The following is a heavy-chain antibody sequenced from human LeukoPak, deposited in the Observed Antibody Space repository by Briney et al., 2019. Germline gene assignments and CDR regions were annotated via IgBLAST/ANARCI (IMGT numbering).Heavy chain of an antibody. Sequence: PGGSVRLSCAASGFTFSSYWMIWLRQSPGKGLEWVANIKQDGGEMYYVDSVKGRFTIFRDNAKNALYLQMNNLRDDATAVYYCAGDKIEGATYFDYWGQGTLVTVSS. V-gene: IGHV3-7*01. CDR2: IKQDGGEM. D-gene: IGHD1-26*01. J-gene: IGHJ4*02. CDR1: GFTFSSYW. CDR3: AGDKIEGATYFDY.